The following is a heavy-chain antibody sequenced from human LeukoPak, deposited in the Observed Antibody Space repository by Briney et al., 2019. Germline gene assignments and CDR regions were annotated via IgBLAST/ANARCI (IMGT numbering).Heavy chain of an antibody. V-gene: IGHV4-34*01. CDR2: INHSGST. Sequence: SESLSLTCAVYGGSFSGYYWSWIRQPPGKGLEWIGEINHSGSTNYNPSLKSPVTVSVDTSKNQFSLKLSSVTAADTAVYYCARGLLKLLAFVPWGEGTLVTVSS. J-gene: IGHJ5*02. CDR3: ARGLLKLLAFVP. CDR1: GGSFSGYY. D-gene: IGHD2-15*01.